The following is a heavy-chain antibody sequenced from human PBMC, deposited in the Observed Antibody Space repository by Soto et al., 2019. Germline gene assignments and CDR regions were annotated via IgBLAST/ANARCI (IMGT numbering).Heavy chain of an antibody. CDR1: GFTFSDSA. Sequence: GGSLRLSCAASGFTFSDSAMHWVRQASGKGLEWVGRIRSTANNYATAYAASVKGRFTISRDDSKNTAYLQMNSLKTEDTAVYYCTRHSIDYWGQGTLVTVSS. V-gene: IGHV3-73*01. J-gene: IGHJ4*02. CDR2: IRSTANNYAT. CDR3: TRHSIDY.